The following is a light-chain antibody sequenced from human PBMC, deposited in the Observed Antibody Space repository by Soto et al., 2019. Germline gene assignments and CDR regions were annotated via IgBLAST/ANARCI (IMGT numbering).Light chain of an antibody. CDR1: ETVASN. J-gene: IGKJ1*01. V-gene: IGKV3-15*01. CDR2: GAS. CDR3: QQYLEGPLMT. Sequence: EVVMTQSPATLSVSPGERATLSCRASETVASNLAWYQQKPGQAPRLLISGASTRAAGISDRFRGSGSGTEFTLTISSLRSEDSSMYYCQQYLEGPLMTFRPGTKVDI.